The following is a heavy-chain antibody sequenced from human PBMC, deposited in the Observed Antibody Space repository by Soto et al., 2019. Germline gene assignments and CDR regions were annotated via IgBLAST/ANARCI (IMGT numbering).Heavy chain of an antibody. D-gene: IGHD3-22*01. J-gene: IGHJ4*02. Sequence: PSETLSLTCTVSGGSISSGGYYWSWIRQHPGKGLEWIGYIYYSGSTYYNPSLKSRVTISVDTSKNQFSLKLSSVTAADTAVYYCARDEGGSSGYYYWGQGTLVTVSS. CDR1: GGSISSGGYY. CDR3: ARDEGGSSGYYY. V-gene: IGHV4-31*03. CDR2: IYYSGST.